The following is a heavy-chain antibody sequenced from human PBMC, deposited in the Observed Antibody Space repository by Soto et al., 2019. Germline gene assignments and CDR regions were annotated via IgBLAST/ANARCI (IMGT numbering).Heavy chain of an antibody. V-gene: IGHV1-69*13. CDR3: ARDCSSTSCLPFVYGMDV. CDR1: GGTFSTYA. J-gene: IGHJ6*02. Sequence: GASVKVSCKASGGTFSTYAISWVRQAPGQGLEWMGGIIVIFGTANYAQKFQGRVTITADESTSTAYMELSSLRSEDTAVYYCARDCSSTSCLPFVYGMDVWGQGTTVTVSS. CDR2: IIVIFGTA. D-gene: IGHD2-2*01.